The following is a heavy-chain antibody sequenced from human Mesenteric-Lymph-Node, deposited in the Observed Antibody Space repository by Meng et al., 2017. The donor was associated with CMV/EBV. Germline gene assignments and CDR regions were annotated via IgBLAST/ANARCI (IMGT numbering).Heavy chain of an antibody. J-gene: IGHJ4*02. D-gene: IGHD6-13*01. V-gene: IGHV4-61*01. CDR3: ARENTSAAGSYFDH. CDR2: IYYSGST. CDR1: VGSVSSATYY. Sequence: SVGSVSSATYYWSWIRQPPGKGLEWIGDIYYSGSTNYNPSLKSRVTISVDTSRNQFSLRLNSVTAADTALYYCARENTSAAGSYFDHWGQGTLVTVSS.